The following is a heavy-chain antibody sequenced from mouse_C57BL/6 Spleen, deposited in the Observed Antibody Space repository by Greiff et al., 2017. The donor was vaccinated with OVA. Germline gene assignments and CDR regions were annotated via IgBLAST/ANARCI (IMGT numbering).Heavy chain of an antibody. D-gene: IGHD2-5*01. J-gene: IGHJ4*01. CDR3: ARLRDYSNYLYAMDY. CDR1: GYTFTSYW. Sequence: QVQLQQPGAELVRPGSSVKLSCKASGYTFTSYWMHWVKQRPIQGLEWIGNIDPSDSETHYNQKFKDKATLTVDKSSSTAYMQLSSLTSEDSAVYDCARLRDYSNYLYAMDYWGQGTSVTVSS. CDR2: IDPSDSET. V-gene: IGHV1-52*01.